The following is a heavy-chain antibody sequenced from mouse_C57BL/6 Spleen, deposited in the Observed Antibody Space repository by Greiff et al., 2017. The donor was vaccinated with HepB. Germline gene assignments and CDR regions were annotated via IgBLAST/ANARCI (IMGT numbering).Heavy chain of an antibody. CDR3: ARERGYDGSPNYAMDY. Sequence: QVQLQQPGAELVRPGSSVKLSCKASGYTFTSYWMHWVKQRPIQGLEWIGNIDPSDSATHYNQKFKDKATLTVDKSSSTAYMQLSSLTSEDSAVYYCARERGYDGSPNYAMDYWGQGTSVTVSS. V-gene: IGHV1-52*01. D-gene: IGHD2-3*01. J-gene: IGHJ4*01. CDR1: GYTFTSYW. CDR2: IDPSDSAT.